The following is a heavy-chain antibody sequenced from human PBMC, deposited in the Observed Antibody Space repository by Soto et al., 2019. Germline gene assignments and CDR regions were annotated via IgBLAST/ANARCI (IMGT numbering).Heavy chain of an antibody. D-gene: IGHD3-10*02. CDR1: GFIFSNYG. Sequence: GGSLRLSCVGSGFIFSNYGMHWVRQAPGKGLEWVAFISYDGSDILYGDSVKGRFTISRDNSKSTLFLHMNRPTAEDTAIYFCAIVRVADSPLDHWGQGTLVTVSS. CDR3: AIVRVADSPLDH. CDR2: ISYDGSDI. J-gene: IGHJ4*02. V-gene: IGHV3-30*02.